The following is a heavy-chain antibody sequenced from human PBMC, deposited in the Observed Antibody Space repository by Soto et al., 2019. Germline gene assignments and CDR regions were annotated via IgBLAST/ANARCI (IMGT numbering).Heavy chain of an antibody. Sequence: ESGGGLVQPGGSLRLSCVGSGFRISNYFMSWVRQAPGKGLEWVANIKEDGREKYYVESVKGRFTISRDNAKNSLYLQVNSLRDEDTAVYYCARPRFRGMDVWGQGTTVTVSS. CDR2: IKEDGREK. D-gene: IGHD3-10*01. CDR1: GFRISNYF. V-gene: IGHV3-7*03. CDR3: ARPRFRGMDV. J-gene: IGHJ6*02.